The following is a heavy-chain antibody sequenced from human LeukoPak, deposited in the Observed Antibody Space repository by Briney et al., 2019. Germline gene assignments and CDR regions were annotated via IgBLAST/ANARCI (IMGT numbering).Heavy chain of an antibody. CDR1: GFTFSSFW. CDR2: IKTDGSEK. D-gene: IGHD6-13*01. V-gene: IGHV3-7*01. J-gene: IGHJ4*02. CDR3: TRDWGGVAAGIDY. Sequence: PGGSLRLSCAASGFTFSSFWVSWVRQAPGKGLEWVANIKTDGSEKYYVDSVKGRFTISRDNAKNSLSLQMNSLSAEDTAVYYCTRDWGGVAAGIDYWGQGTLVTVSS.